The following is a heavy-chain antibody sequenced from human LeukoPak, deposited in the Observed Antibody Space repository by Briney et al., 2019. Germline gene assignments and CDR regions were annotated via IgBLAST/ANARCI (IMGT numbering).Heavy chain of an antibody. D-gene: IGHD3-3*02. J-gene: IGHJ6*03. CDR3: ARDSYLNFWSGYFDYYTDV. V-gene: IGHV3-23*01. CDR2: ISASGGST. CDR1: GFTFTSFA. Sequence: GGSLRLSCAASGFTFTSFAMGWVRQAPGKGLEWVSVISASGGSTHYADSVKGRFTISRDNAKKSLYLQMNSLRAEDTAVYYCARDSYLNFWSGYFDYYTDVWGKGTTVTVSS.